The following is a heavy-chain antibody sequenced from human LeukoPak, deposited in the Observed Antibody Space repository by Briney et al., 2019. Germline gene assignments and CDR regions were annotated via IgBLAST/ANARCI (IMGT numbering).Heavy chain of an antibody. CDR2: TYYRSKWYN. CDR1: ADSVSSNSAA. D-gene: IGHD2-21*01. CDR3: ASSNLRGDDAFDI. Sequence: SQTLSLTCAISADSVSSNSAAWNWVRQSPSRGLEWLGRTYYRSKWYNDYAVSVKSRITINPDTSKNQFSLQLNSVTPEDTAVYYCASSNLRGDDAFDIWGQGTMVTVSS. J-gene: IGHJ3*02. V-gene: IGHV6-1*01.